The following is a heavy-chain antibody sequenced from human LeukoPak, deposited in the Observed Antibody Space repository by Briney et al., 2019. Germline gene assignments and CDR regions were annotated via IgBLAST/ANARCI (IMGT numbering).Heavy chain of an antibody. D-gene: IGHD3-10*02. CDR3: ARERSITMIGDQAFDI. Sequence: PSETLSLTYTVSGGSISSGSYYWSWIRQPAGKGLEWIGRIYTSGSTNYNPSLKSRVTISVDTSKNQFSLKLSSVTAADTAVYYCARERSITMIGDQAFDIWGQGTMVTVSS. CDR1: GGSISSGSYY. CDR2: IYTSGST. V-gene: IGHV4-61*02. J-gene: IGHJ3*02.